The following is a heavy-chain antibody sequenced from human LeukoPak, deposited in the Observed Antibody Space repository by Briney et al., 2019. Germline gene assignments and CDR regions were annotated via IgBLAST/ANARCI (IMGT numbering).Heavy chain of an antibody. D-gene: IGHD3-22*01. CDR3: ARGSYYYYYDSSGYEGTGFDY. V-gene: IGHV4-59*10. CDR1: GGSFSGYY. Sequence: PSETLSLTCAVYGGSFSGYYWSWIRQPAGKGLEWIGRIHTSGSTNYNPSLKSRVTMSVDTSKNQFSLKLSSVTAADTAVYYCARGSYYYYYDSSGYEGTGFDYWGQGTLVTVSS. J-gene: IGHJ4*02. CDR2: IHTSGST.